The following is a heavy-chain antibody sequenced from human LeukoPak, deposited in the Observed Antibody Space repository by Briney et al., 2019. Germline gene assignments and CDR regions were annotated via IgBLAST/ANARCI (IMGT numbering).Heavy chain of an antibody. J-gene: IGHJ4*02. V-gene: IGHV3-66*01. CDR3: ARGGSGWYLYDY. D-gene: IGHD6-19*01. CDR1: GFTVSSNY. CDR2: IYTSGNT. Sequence: GGSLRLSCAASGFTVSSNYMNWVRQAPGKGLEWVSVIYTSGNTYYADSVKGRFTISRDISKNTLYLQMNSLRAEDTAVYYCARGGSGWYLYDYWGQGTLVTVSS.